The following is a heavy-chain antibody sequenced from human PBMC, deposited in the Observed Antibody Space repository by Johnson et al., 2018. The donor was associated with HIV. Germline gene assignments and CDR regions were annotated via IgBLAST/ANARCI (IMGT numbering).Heavy chain of an antibody. V-gene: IGHV3-7*01. J-gene: IGHJ3*02. CDR2: IKQDGSEK. Sequence: VQLVESGGGLVQPGGSLRLSCAASGFTFSSYWMSWVRQAPGKGLEWVANIKQDGSEKYYVDSVKGRFPISRDNAKNSLYLQMNSLRAEDTAVYYCARRDRSYDILTGYYQGDAFDIWGQGTMVTVSS. CDR3: ARRDRSYDILTGYYQGDAFDI. CDR1: GFTFSSYW. D-gene: IGHD3-9*01.